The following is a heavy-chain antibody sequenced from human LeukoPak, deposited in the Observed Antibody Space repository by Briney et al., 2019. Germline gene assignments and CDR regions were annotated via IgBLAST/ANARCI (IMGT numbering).Heavy chain of an antibody. D-gene: IGHD1-26*01. V-gene: IGHV1-24*01. Sequence: ASVKVSCKVSGYTLTELSMHWVRQAPGKGLEWMGGFDPEDGETIYAQKFQGRVTMTEDTSTDTAYMELSSLRSEDTAVYYCATVGPGSYRLMGAFDIWGQGTMVTVSS. CDR2: FDPEDGET. CDR3: ATVGPGSYRLMGAFDI. CDR1: GYTLTELS. J-gene: IGHJ3*02.